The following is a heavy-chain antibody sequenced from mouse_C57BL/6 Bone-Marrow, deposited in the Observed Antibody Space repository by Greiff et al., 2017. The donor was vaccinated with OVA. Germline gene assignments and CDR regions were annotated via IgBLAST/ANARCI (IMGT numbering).Heavy chain of an antibody. CDR1: GYTFTDYY. V-gene: IGHV1-19*01. D-gene: IGHD1-1*01. J-gene: IGHJ1*03. CDR3: ARGGPYYGSSRYWYFDV. CDR2: INPYNGGT. Sequence: EVQLQQSGPVLVKPGASVKMSCKASGYTFTDYYMNWVKQSHGKSLEWIGVINPYNGGTSYNQKFKGKATLTVDKSSSTAYMELNSLTSEDSAVYYCARGGPYYGSSRYWYFDVWGTGTTVTVSS.